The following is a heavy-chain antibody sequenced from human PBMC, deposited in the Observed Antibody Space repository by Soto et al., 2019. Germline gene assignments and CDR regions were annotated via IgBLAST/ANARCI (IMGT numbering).Heavy chain of an antibody. CDR1: GGSFSGYY. Sequence: SETLSLTCAVYGGSFSGYYWSWIRQPPGKGLEWIGEINHSGSTNYNPSLKSRVTISVDTPKRQFSLNLRSVTAADTAVYYCASPRQGNYDFLSGYYALDYWSQGTLVTVSS. CDR3: ASPRQGNYDFLSGYYALDY. D-gene: IGHD3-3*01. J-gene: IGHJ4*02. CDR2: INHSGST. V-gene: IGHV4-34*01.